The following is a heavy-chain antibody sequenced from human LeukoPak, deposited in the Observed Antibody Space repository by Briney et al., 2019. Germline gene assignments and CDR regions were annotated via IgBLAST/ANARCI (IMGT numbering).Heavy chain of an antibody. J-gene: IGHJ5*02. CDR3: ARERGMYCSSTSCYSSFDP. CDR2: ISAYNGNT. Sequence: ASVKVSCTASGYTFTSYGISWVRQVPGQGLEWMGWISAYNGNTNYPQKLQGRVTMTTDTSTSTAYMELRSLRSDDTAVYYCARERGMYCSSTSCYSSFDPWGQGTLVTVSS. V-gene: IGHV1-18*01. CDR1: GYTFTSYG. D-gene: IGHD2-2*02.